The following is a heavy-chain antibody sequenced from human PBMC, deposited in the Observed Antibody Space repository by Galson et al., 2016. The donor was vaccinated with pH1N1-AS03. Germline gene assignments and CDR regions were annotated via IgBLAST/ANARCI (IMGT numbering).Heavy chain of an antibody. CDR2: IHPIFGTP. D-gene: IGHD3-22*01. Sequence: SVKVSCKASGGTFSNYAISWMRQAPGQGLEWMGGIHPIFGTPSHAQKFRGRLTVTADASTSAAYMELSSLTSEDTAIYYCARDLHYDSSGRYFYESEHWGQGTLVIVSS. CDR3: ARDLHYDSSGRYFYESEH. J-gene: IGHJ4*02. CDR1: GGTFSNYA. V-gene: IGHV1-69*13.